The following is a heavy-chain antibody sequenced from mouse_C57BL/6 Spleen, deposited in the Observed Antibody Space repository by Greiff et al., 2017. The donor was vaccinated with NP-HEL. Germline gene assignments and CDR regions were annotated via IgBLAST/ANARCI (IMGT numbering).Heavy chain of an antibody. CDR3: ARVSSYECAMDY. V-gene: IGHV3-6*01. CDR2: IRYDGSN. Sequence: EVQLVESGPGLVKPSQSLSLSCSVSGYSITSGYYWNWNRQTPGNQWEWMGYIRYDGSNNYNPSLKNLISITRDTSKNQFFLKLNSVTTEDSASYNCARVSSYECAMDYWGQGTSVTVSS. CDR1: GYSITSGYY. J-gene: IGHJ4*01. D-gene: IGHD1-1*01.